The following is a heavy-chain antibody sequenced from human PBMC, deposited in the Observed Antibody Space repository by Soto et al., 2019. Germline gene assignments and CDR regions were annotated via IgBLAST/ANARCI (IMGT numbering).Heavy chain of an antibody. V-gene: IGHV3-23*01. D-gene: IGHD3-22*01. CDR2: IGGSGGST. CDR1: GFTFSSFA. J-gene: IGHJ4*02. CDR3: AKEPSNSRYYYDSSGSRMGVDY. Sequence: PGGSLRLSCAASGFTFSSFAMSWVRQAPGKGLEWVSAIGGSGGSTYYADSVKGRFTISRDNSKNTLYLQMNSLRAEDTGIYYYAKEPSNSRYYYDSSGSRMGVDYWGQGTLVTVSS.